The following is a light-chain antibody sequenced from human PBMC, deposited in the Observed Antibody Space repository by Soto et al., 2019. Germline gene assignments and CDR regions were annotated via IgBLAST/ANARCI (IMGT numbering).Light chain of an antibody. CDR3: TSYAGSNIWV. Sequence: QSALTQPPSASGSPGQSVTISCTGTSSDVGGYNYVSWYQQYPGKAPKLMIYEVSKRPSGVPDRFSGSKSGKTASLTVSRLQPEDEADYYCTSYAGSNIWVFGGGTKVTVL. CDR1: SSDVGGYNY. CDR2: EVS. J-gene: IGLJ3*02. V-gene: IGLV2-8*01.